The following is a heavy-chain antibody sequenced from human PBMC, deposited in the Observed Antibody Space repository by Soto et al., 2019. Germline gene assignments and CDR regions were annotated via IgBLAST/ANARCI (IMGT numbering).Heavy chain of an antibody. Sequence: GGSLRLSCAASGFTFSNYAMNWVRQAPGKGLEWVSAISSSADSTYHADSGKGRFTISRDNSKNTLSLQMDSLRAEDTAVYYCARGLGYCSSSSCPLDYWGRGTLVTVS. CDR1: GFTFSNYA. D-gene: IGHD2-2*01. CDR2: ISSSADST. J-gene: IGHJ4*02. CDR3: ARGLGYCSSSSCPLDY. V-gene: IGHV3-23*01.